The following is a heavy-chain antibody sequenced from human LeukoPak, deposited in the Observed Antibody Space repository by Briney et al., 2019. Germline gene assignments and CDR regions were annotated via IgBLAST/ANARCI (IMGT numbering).Heavy chain of an antibody. D-gene: IGHD3-10*01. CDR1: GFAFSSFD. CDR3: ARSMVRGGYAFDI. J-gene: IGHJ3*02. Sequence: GGSLRLSCAASGFAFSSFDMNWVRQAPGKGLEWVSYISSSSSTIYYADSVKGRFTISRDNAKNSLYLQMNSLRDEDTAVYYCARSMVRGGYAFDIWGQGTMVTVSS. CDR2: ISSSSSTI. V-gene: IGHV3-48*02.